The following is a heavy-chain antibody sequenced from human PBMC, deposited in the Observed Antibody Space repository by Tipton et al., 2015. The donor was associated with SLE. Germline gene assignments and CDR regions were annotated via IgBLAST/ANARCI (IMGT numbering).Heavy chain of an antibody. CDR1: GGSISSYY. CDR2: IYTSGRT. Sequence: TLSLTCTVSGGSISSYYWSWIRQPAGKGLEWIGRIYTSGRTNYNPTLKSRVTISVDTSKNQFSLKLSPVTAADTAVYYCARGYSNAKSYYFDYWGQGTLVTVSS. D-gene: IGHD4-11*01. J-gene: IGHJ4*02. V-gene: IGHV4-4*07. CDR3: ARGYSNAKSYYFDY.